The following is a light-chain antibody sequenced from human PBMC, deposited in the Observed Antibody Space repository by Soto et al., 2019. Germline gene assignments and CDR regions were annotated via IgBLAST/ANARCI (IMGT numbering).Light chain of an antibody. CDR3: DTWDTNTQV. CDR1: SGHNSYI. CDR2: VEGSGSY. Sequence: QSVLTQSSSASASLGSSVKLTCTLSSGHNSYIIAWHQQQTGKAPRFLMTVEGSGSYNKGSGVPDRVSASSSGADRYLTISNLQSEDEATYYCDTWDTNTQVFGGVTKLTVL. J-gene: IGLJ2*01. V-gene: IGLV4-60*03.